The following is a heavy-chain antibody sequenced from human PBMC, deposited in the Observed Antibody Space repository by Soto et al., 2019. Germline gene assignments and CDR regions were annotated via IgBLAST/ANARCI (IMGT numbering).Heavy chain of an antibody. CDR2: INPGNGDT. Sequence: ASVKASCKTSGYSFTKYGLHWVRQAPGQRLEWMGWINPGNGDTKYSQKFQGRVTITTDTSATTAYMELSSLRSEDSAVFYCARTDCSSTSCYNYYYYGMDVWGQGTTVTVSS. V-gene: IGHV1-3*01. J-gene: IGHJ6*02. D-gene: IGHD2-2*01. CDR3: ARTDCSSTSCYNYYYYGMDV. CDR1: GYSFTKYG.